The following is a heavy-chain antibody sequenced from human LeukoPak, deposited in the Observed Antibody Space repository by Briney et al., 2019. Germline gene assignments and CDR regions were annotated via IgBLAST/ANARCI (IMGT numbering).Heavy chain of an antibody. Sequence: ASVKVSCKGSGYTFSNYAIQWVRQAPGQRLEWMGWINAGNGNTEYSQKFEGRVTITRDTSASTAYMELSSLRSEDTAVYYYARAGTYSTYGMDVWGQGTTVTVSS. CDR2: INAGNGNT. CDR1: GYTFSNYA. V-gene: IGHV1-3*01. J-gene: IGHJ6*02. CDR3: ARAGTYSTYGMDV. D-gene: IGHD6-13*01.